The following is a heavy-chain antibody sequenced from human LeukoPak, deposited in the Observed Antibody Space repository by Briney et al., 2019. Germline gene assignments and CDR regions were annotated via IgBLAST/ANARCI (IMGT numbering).Heavy chain of an antibody. CDR1: GYTFTCYY. Sequence: RASVKVSCKASGYTFTCYYMHWVRQAPGQGLEWMGWINPNNGGTNYAQKFQGRVTMTRDTSISTAYMELSRLRSDDTAVYYCARERRVVVVSAAIRSFWFDPWGQGTLVTVSS. CDR3: ARERRVVVVSAAIRSFWFDP. J-gene: IGHJ5*02. CDR2: INPNNGGT. D-gene: IGHD2-2*01. V-gene: IGHV1-2*02.